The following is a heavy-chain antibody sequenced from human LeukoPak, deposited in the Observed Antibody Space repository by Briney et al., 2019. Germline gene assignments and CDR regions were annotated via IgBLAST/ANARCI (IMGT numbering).Heavy chain of an antibody. CDR2: VYYNKRT. CDR3: ARSPQYFDSLLDGDSRYYFDY. Sequence: SETLSLTCSVSGGSISSYYWSWIRQPPGKGLEWIGYVYYNKRTNANPSLKSRVTLSVDTSKNEFSLKLTSMTAADTAVYFCARSPQYFDSLLDGDSRYYFDYWGQGTLVTVSS. CDR1: GGSISSYY. J-gene: IGHJ4*02. V-gene: IGHV4-59*01. D-gene: IGHD3-9*01.